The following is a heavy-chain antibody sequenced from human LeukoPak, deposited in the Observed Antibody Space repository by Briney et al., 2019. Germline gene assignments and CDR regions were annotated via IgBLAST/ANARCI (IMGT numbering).Heavy chain of an antibody. J-gene: IGHJ4*02. CDR2: ISYDGSNK. D-gene: IGHD3-10*01. V-gene: IGHV3-30-3*01. CDR3: AREEITMVRGVLDY. CDR1: GFTFSSYA. Sequence: PGGSLRLSCAASGFTFSSYAMHWVRQAPGKGLEWVAVISYDGSNKYYADSVKGRFTISRDNSKNTLYLQMNSLRAEDTAVYYCAREEITMVRGVLDYWGQGTLVTVSS.